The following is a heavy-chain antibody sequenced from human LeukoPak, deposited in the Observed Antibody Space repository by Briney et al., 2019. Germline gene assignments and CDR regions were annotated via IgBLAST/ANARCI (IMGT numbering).Heavy chain of an antibody. V-gene: IGHV1-69*01. J-gene: IGHJ4*02. CDR1: GGTFSSYA. CDR3: ARAEGYCSSTSCYSLDY. D-gene: IGHD2-2*02. Sequence: SVKVSCKASGGTFSSYAISWVRQAPGQGLEWMEGIIPIFGTANYAQKFQGRFTITADESTSTAYMELSSLRSEDTAVYYCARAEGYCSSTSCYSLDYWGQGTLVTVSS. CDR2: IIPIFGTA.